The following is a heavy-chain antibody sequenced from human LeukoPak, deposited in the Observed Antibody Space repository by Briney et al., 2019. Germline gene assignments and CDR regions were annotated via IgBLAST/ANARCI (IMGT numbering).Heavy chain of an antibody. V-gene: IGHV3-33*06. J-gene: IGHJ4*02. CDR2: IWYDGSNK. CDR3: AKGIWDSGYDSAFDY. Sequence: GGSLRLSCAASGFTFSSYGMHWVRQAPGKGLEWVAVIWYDGSNKYYADSVKGRFTISRDNSKNTLYLQMNSLSAEDTAVYYCAKGIWDSGYDSAFDYWGQGTLVTVSS. CDR1: GFTFSSYG. D-gene: IGHD5-12*01.